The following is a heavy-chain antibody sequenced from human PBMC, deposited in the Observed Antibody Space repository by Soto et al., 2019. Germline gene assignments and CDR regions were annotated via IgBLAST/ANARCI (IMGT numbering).Heavy chain of an antibody. Sequence: LPETLCLTCAVYGGSFSGYYWSWIRQPPGKGLEWIGEINHSGSTNYNPSLKSRVTISVDTSKNQFSLKLSSVTAADTAVYYCARGITIFGVVTGRGWFDPWGQGTLVTVSS. J-gene: IGHJ5*02. D-gene: IGHD3-3*01. CDR3: ARGITIFGVVTGRGWFDP. V-gene: IGHV4-34*01. CDR1: GGSFSGYY. CDR2: INHSGST.